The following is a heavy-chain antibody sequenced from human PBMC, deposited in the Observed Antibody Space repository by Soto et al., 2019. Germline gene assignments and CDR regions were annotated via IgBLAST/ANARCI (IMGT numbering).Heavy chain of an antibody. J-gene: IGHJ6*02. CDR1: GFTFSSYG. Sequence: QVQLVESGGGVVQPGRSLRLSCAASGFTFSSYGMHWVRQAPGKGLEWVAVISYDGSNKYYADSVKGRFTISRDNSKNTMYLQMNSLRAGDMSVYYCARERAMGYGDYGVSYCYGVDVWVQGPKVTVS. D-gene: IGHD4-17*01. CDR3: ARERAMGYGDYGVSYCYGVDV. CDR2: ISYDGSNK. V-gene: IGHV3-30*03.